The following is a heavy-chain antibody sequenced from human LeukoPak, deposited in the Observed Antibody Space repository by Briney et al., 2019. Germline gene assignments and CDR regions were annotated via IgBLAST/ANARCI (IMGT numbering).Heavy chain of an antibody. V-gene: IGHV3-48*01. CDR3: VKAPSPCSRTSCYSFYGMDV. Sequence: QSGGSLRLSCAASGFTFNTYSMNWVRQAPRKGLEWISYISSSSSSIYYADSVKGRFTISRDNSKNTLYLEVNRLTGEDTALYYCVKAPSPCSRTSCYSFYGMDVWGQGTTVTVSS. CDR1: GFTFNTYS. CDR2: ISSSSSSI. J-gene: IGHJ6*02. D-gene: IGHD2-2*01.